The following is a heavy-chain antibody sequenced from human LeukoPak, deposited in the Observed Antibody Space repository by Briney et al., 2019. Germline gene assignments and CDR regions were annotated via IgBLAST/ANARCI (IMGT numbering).Heavy chain of an antibody. J-gene: IGHJ2*01. Sequence: SESLSLTCTVSGGSLSSGGYYWSWIRQHPVKGLEWVGYIYYSGSTYYNASLKSRVTISVDTSKYQFSLKLSSVTAADTAVYYCARDRRDGYNWYFDLWGCGTQVTVSS. V-gene: IGHV4-31*03. CDR2: IYYSGST. D-gene: IGHD5-24*01. CDR1: GGSLSSGGYY. CDR3: ARDRRDGYNWYFDL.